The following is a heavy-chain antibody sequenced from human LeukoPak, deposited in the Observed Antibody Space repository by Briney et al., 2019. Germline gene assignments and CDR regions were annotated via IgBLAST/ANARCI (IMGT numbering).Heavy chain of an antibody. D-gene: IGHD1-26*01. CDR1: RFTFSCYS. V-gene: IGHV3-21*01. J-gene: IGHJ4*02. CDR3: ARPNSGSYVGYFDY. CDR2: ISSSSSYI. Sequence: GGALRLSCASSRFTFSCYSMNWVRQAPGKGLEWVSSISSSSSYIYYADSVKGRFTISRDNAKNSLYLQMNSLRAEDTAVYYWARPNSGSYVGYFDYWGQGTLVTVSS.